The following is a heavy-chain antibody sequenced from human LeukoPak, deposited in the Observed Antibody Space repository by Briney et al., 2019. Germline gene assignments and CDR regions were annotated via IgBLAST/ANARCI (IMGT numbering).Heavy chain of an antibody. CDR3: VREVGRPKTFYFDS. D-gene: IGHD3-16*01. CDR2: ISETI. Sequence: PGGSLRLSCIASGFVFSRDNMNWVCQAPGKGLEWVAHISETIYYADSVQGRFTISRDNAKNSLYLQMSNLRVDDTAMYYCVREVGRPKTFYFDSWGRGTPVTVSS. V-gene: IGHV3-48*04. J-gene: IGHJ4*02. CDR1: GFVFSRDN.